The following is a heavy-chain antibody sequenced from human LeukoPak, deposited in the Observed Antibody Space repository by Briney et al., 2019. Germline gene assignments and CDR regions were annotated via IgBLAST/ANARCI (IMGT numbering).Heavy chain of an antibody. CDR1: GFTFSTYW. CDR3: ASGRWSDYLDF. CDR2: IKNDGSVT. Sequence: GESLRLSCAASGFTFSTYWMHWVRQTPGQGLVWLSRIKNDGSVTSHAESAKGRFTISRDDAKNTMYLQMSSLRAEDTALYYCASGRWSDYLDFWGQGTLVIVSS. J-gene: IGHJ4*02. V-gene: IGHV3-74*01. D-gene: IGHD3-3*01.